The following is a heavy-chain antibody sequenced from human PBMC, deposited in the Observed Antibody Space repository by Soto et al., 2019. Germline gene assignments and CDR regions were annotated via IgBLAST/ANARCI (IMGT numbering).Heavy chain of an antibody. CDR3: ARRPTLAVPTANDAFDI. V-gene: IGHV4-30-4*01. CDR1: GGSISSGDYY. CDR2: IYYSGST. J-gene: IGHJ3*02. Sequence: QVQLQESGPGLVKPSQTLSLTCTVSGGSISSGDYYWSWIRQPPGKGLEWIGYIYYSGSTYYNVSLKSRVTISVDTSKNQFSLKLSSVTAADTAVYFCARRPTLAVPTANDAFDIWGQGTMVTVSS. D-gene: IGHD2-2*01.